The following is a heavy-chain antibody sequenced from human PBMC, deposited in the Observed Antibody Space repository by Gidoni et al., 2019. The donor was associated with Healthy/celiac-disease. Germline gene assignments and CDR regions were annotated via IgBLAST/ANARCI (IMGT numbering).Heavy chain of an antibody. CDR1: GFTFSSYA. CDR3: ARERVGYYDSSGYYSDYGMDV. Sequence: QVQLVESGGGVVQPGRSLRLSCAASGFTFSSYAMPWVRQAPGKGLEWVAVISYDGSNKYYADSVKGRFTISRDNSKNTLYLQMNSLRAEDTAVYYCARERVGYYDSSGYYSDYGMDVWGQGTTVTVSS. CDR2: ISYDGSNK. V-gene: IGHV3-30*04. D-gene: IGHD3-22*01. J-gene: IGHJ6*02.